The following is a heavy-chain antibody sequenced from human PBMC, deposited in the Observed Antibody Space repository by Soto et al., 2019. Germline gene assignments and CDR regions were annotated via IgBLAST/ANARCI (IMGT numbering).Heavy chain of an antibody. CDR1: GFTFSSYS. Sequence: EVQLVESGGGLVKPGGSLRLSCAASGFTFSSYSMNWVRQTPGKGLEWVSSISSSSSYIYYADSVKGRFTISRDNAKNSLYLQMNSLRAEDTAVYYCAREAHVYDSSGYSGSDAFDIWGQGTMVTVSS. CDR3: AREAHVYDSSGYSGSDAFDI. V-gene: IGHV3-21*01. CDR2: ISSSSSYI. D-gene: IGHD3-22*01. J-gene: IGHJ3*02.